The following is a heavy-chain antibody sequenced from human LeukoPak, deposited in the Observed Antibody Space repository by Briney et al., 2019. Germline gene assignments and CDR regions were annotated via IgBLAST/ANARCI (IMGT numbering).Heavy chain of an antibody. D-gene: IGHD3-22*01. V-gene: IGHV3-43*01. CDR1: GFSFDEYT. J-gene: IGHJ1*01. Sequence: GGSLRLSCAASGFSFDEYTLHWVRQAPGKGLEWVSLISWYGGSRDYADSVKGRFTISRDNSKNSLYLQMNSLRTEDTALYYCAKDLDSSGYRFYFRHWGQGTLVTVSS. CDR2: ISWYGGSR. CDR3: AKDLDSSGYRFYFRH.